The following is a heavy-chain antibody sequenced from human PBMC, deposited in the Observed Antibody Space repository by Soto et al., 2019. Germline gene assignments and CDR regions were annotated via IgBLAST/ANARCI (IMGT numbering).Heavy chain of an antibody. CDR1: GYTFTSYG. CDR3: ASGGPRGVVVAATGSHYYFDY. CDR2: ISAYNGNT. V-gene: IGHV1-18*04. D-gene: IGHD2-15*01. Sequence: ASVKVSCKASGYTFTSYGISWVRQAPGQGLEWMGWISAYNGNTNYAQKLQGRVTMTTDTSTSTAYMELRSLRSDDTAVYYCASGGPRGVVVAATGSHYYFDYWGQGTLVTVSS. J-gene: IGHJ4*02.